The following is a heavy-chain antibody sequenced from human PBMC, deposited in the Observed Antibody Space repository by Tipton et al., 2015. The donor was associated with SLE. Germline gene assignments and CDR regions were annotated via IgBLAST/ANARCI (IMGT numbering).Heavy chain of an antibody. J-gene: IGHJ4*02. CDR1: GLTLSSNW. CDR2: INADGSSI. Sequence: SLRLSCAASGLTLSSNWMHWVRQAPGKGLVWVARINADGSSIVYADSVKGRFTISRDNAKNTLYLQMDSLEVDDTAVYYCARFAQGRLDYGGQGALVPVSS. V-gene: IGHV3-74*01. CDR3: ARFAQGRLDY.